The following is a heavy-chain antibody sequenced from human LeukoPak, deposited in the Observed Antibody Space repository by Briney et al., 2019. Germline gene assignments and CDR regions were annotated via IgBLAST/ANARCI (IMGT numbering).Heavy chain of an antibody. J-gene: IGHJ4*02. CDR1: GFTVSSNY. CDR3: ARRYSGYDWYDY. D-gene: IGHD5-12*01. V-gene: IGHV3-66*04. CDR2: IYSGGST. Sequence: GGSLRLSCAASGFTVSSNYMSWVRQAPGKGLEWVSVIYSGGSTYCADSVKGRFTISRDNSKNTLYLQMNSLRAEDTAVYYCARRYSGYDWYDYWGQGTLVTVSS.